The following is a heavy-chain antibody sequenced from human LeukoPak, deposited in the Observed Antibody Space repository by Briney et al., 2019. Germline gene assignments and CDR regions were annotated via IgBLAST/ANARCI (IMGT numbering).Heavy chain of an antibody. CDR3: ARSLAYCGGDCENWFDP. CDR1: GYTFTSYY. V-gene: IGHV1-46*01. Sequence: ASVKVSCKASGYTFTSYYMHWVRQAPGQGLEWMGIINPSGGSTSYAQKFQGRVTMTRDMSTSTVYMELSSLRSEDTAVYYCARSLAYCGGDCENWFDPWGQGTLVTVSS. CDR2: INPSGGST. J-gene: IGHJ5*02. D-gene: IGHD2-21*02.